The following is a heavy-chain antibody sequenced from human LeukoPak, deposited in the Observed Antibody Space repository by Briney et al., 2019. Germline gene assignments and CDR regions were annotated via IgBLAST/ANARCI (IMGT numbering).Heavy chain of an antibody. CDR1: GGSISSSNW. Sequence: SETLSLTCAVSGGSISSSNWWSWVRQPPGKGLEWIGEIYHSGSTNYNPSLKSRVTISVDKSKNQFSLKLSSVTAADTAVYYCAKVGSTGQYYYDSSGSSGFDYWGQGTLVTVSS. CDR2: IYHSGST. D-gene: IGHD3-22*01. J-gene: IGHJ4*02. V-gene: IGHV4-4*02. CDR3: AKVGSTGQYYYDSSGSSGFDY.